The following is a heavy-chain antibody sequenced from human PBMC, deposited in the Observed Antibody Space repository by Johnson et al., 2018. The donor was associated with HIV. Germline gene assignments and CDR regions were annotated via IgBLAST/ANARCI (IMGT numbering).Heavy chain of an antibody. V-gene: IGHV3-7*05. J-gene: IGHJ3*02. CDR3: TRDGVYSSPHDAFDI. CDR1: GLSFSNYW. CDR2: IKEDGSED. D-gene: IGHD6-13*01. Sequence: VQLVESGGGVVQPGKSLTLSCVGSGLSFSNYWMSWVRQAPGKGLEWLANIKEDGSEDYYVDSLKGRFTISRDNAQNSLYLQMDNLRAEDSAVYYCTRDGVYSSPHDAFDIWGQGTVVTVSS.